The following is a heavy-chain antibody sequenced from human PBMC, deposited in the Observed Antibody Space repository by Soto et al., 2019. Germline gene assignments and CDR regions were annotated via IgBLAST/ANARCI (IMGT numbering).Heavy chain of an antibody. Sequence: QVQLQESGPGLVKPSGTLSLTCAVSGGSISSSNWWSWVRQPPGKGLEWIGEIYHSGSTNYNPSLKSRVTRSVDKSKNQFSLKLSSVTAADTAVYYCARGVVWQWLVRGWFDPWGQGTLVTVSS. CDR1: GGSISSSNW. J-gene: IGHJ5*02. CDR3: ARGVVWQWLVRGWFDP. D-gene: IGHD6-19*01. CDR2: IYHSGST. V-gene: IGHV4-4*02.